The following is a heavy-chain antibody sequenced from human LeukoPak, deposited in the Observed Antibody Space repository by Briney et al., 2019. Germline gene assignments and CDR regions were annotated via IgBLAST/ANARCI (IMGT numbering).Heavy chain of an antibody. CDR3: AMMQPYYDGRGYSVH. CDR1: GFTFSSYA. D-gene: IGHD3-22*01. CDR2: ITTGGGNT. J-gene: IGHJ4*02. V-gene: IGHV3-23*01. Sequence: GGSLRLSCAASGFTFSSYAMSWVRRAPGKGLEWVSGITTGGGNTSYADSVKGRFTISRDNPRNTLFMEMNSLRAEDTAVYYCAMMQPYYDGRGYSVHWGQGTLVTVSS.